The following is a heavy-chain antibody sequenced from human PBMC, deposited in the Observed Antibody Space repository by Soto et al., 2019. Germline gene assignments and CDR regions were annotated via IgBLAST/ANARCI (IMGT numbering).Heavy chain of an antibody. D-gene: IGHD6-19*01. CDR1: GGSISSGGYS. CDR2: IYQSGST. Sequence: QLQLQESGSGLVKPSQTLSLTCAVSGGSISSGGYSWSWIRQPPGKGLEWIGYIYQSGSTYYNPSLKGRVTISVDRSKNQFSLKLSSVTAADTAVYYCARAGGLGAVAVDYWGQGTLVTVSS. CDR3: ARAGGLGAVAVDY. J-gene: IGHJ4*02. V-gene: IGHV4-30-2*01.